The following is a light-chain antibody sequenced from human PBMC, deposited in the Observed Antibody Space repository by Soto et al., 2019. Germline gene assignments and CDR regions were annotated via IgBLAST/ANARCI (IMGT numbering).Light chain of an antibody. CDR1: QRITTY. Sequence: DIDMTQSPSSLSASVGDRVTVSCRASQRITTYVNWYQQKPGEAPKLLITTSGTLQRGVPSRFSGSGSGTDFTLTISSLQPTDFATYFCQQTYSTPYTLGQGTKLEIK. CDR2: TSG. J-gene: IGKJ2*01. V-gene: IGKV1-39*01. CDR3: QQTYSTPYT.